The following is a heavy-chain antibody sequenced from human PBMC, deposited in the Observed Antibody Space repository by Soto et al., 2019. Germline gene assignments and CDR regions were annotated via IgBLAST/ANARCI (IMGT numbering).Heavy chain of an antibody. Sequence: QVQLVESGGGVVQPGRSLRLSCAASGFTFSSYGMHWVRQAPGKGLEWVAVIWYDGSNKYYADSVKGRFTISRDNSKNKRYLQMNRLRAEDTAVYYCARDAGDTAMPSRGYGMDVWGQGTTVTVSS. D-gene: IGHD5-18*01. CDR3: ARDAGDTAMPSRGYGMDV. J-gene: IGHJ6*02. V-gene: IGHV3-33*01. CDR2: IWYDGSNK. CDR1: GFTFSSYG.